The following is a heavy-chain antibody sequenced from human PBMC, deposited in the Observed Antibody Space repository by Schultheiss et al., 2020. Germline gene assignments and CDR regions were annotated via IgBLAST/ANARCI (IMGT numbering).Heavy chain of an antibody. CDR3: TTLGDYGDSRDY. CDR1: GFTFSRYA. J-gene: IGHJ4*02. Sequence: GESLKISCAASGFTFSRYAMTWVRQAPGKGLEWVGRIKSKTDGGTTDYAAPVKGRFTISRDDSKNTLYLQMNSLKTEDTAVYYCTTLGDYGDSRDYWGQGTLVTVSS. CDR2: IKSKTDGGTT. D-gene: IGHD4-17*01. V-gene: IGHV3-15*01.